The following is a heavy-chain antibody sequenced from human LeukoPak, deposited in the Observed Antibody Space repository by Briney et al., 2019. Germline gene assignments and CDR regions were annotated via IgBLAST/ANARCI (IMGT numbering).Heavy chain of an antibody. CDR1: GFTFSSYA. J-gene: IGHJ4*02. D-gene: IGHD1-26*01. CDR3: AKVLSGSQDY. CDR2: IPYDGSNQ. V-gene: IGHV3-30-3*01. Sequence: GRSLRLSCAASGFTFSSYAMHWVRQAPGKGLEWVAFIPYDGSNQYYADSVKGRFTISRDNSKNTVYLQMDSLRVEDTAVYYCAKVLSGSQDYWGQGTLVTVFS.